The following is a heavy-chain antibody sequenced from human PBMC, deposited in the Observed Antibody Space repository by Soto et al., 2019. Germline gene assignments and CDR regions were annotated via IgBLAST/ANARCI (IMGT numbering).Heavy chain of an antibody. D-gene: IGHD5-18*01. CDR3: ARAPSPWYSYGHRNWFDP. J-gene: IGHJ5*02. CDR1: GFTFSSYS. CDR2: ISSSSSTI. Sequence: EVQLVESGGGLVQPGGSLRLSCAASGFTFSSYSMNWVRQAPGKGLEWVSYISSSSSTIYYADSVKGRFTISRDNAKNSLYLQMNSLRDEDTAVYYCARAPSPWYSYGHRNWFDPWGQGTLVTVSS. V-gene: IGHV3-48*02.